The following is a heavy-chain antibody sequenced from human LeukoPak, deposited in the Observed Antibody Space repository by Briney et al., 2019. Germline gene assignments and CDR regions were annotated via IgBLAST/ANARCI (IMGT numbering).Heavy chain of an antibody. CDR3: ARDSSNGRFLRKENQYNWFDP. Sequence: PSETLSLTCTVSGGSISSGGYYWSWIRQHPGKGLEWIGYIYYSGSTYYNPSLKSRVTISVDTSKNQFSLKLSSVTAADTAVYYCARDSSNGRFLRKENQYNWFDPWGQGTLVTVSS. D-gene: IGHD2-2*01. V-gene: IGHV4-31*03. J-gene: IGHJ5*02. CDR2: IYYSGST. CDR1: GGSISSGGYY.